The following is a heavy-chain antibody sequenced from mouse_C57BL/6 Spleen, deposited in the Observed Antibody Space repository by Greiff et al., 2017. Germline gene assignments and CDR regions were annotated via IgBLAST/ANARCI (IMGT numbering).Heavy chain of an antibody. CDR3: ARRYDDYLDY. V-gene: IGHV1-82*01. J-gene: IGHJ2*01. Sequence: QVQLQQSGPELVKPGASVKLSCKASGYAFSSSWMNWVKQRPGKGLEWIGRIYPGDGDTNYNGKFKGKATLTADKSSSTAYMQLSSLSSEDTAVYVCARRYDDYLDYWGQGTTLTVSS. CDR1: GYAFSSSW. D-gene: IGHD2-3*01. CDR2: IYPGDGDT.